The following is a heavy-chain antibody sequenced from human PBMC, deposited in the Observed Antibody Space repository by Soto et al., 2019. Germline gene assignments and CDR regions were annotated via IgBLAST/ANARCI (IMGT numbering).Heavy chain of an antibody. CDR3: AREVGVRITMVLGWFDP. D-gene: IGHD3-10*01. CDR1: GYTFTSYA. V-gene: IGHV1-3*01. J-gene: IGHJ5*02. CDR2: INAGNGNT. Sequence: QVQLVQSGAEVKKPGASVKVSCKASGYTFTSYAMHWVRQAPGQRLEWMGWINAGNGNTKYSQKFQGRVTITRDTTESTVYRELSSLRSEDTAVYYCAREVGVRITMVLGWFDPWGQGTLVTVSS.